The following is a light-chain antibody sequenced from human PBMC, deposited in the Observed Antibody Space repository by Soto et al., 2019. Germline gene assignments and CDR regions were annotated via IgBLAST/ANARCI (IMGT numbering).Light chain of an antibody. Sequence: QSELHQPASVSGPPSQAITMSCTGNSSDVGGYNYVSWYQQHPGEAPKLMIHEVSNRPSGVSKRFTGSKTGNTDSLTISGRQADYEADYYYSSYTSSVYVFGTGNKVTVL. CDR1: SSDVGGYNY. CDR2: EVS. CDR3: SSYTSSVYV. V-gene: IGLV2-14*01. J-gene: IGLJ1*01.